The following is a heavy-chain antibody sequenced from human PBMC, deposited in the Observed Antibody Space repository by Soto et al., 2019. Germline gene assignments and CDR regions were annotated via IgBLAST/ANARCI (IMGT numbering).Heavy chain of an antibody. CDR3: ARLPEATVTAVDY. CDR1: GGSISSGGYY. Sequence: QVQLQESVPGLVKPSHTLSLTCTVSGGSISSGGYYWSWIRQHPGNVLECIGYIHYSGSTYYNPSLKSRISIAVDTSKSQFALKLRSVTAAATSVYYCARLPEATVTAVDYWGQGTRGTVAS. CDR2: IHYSGST. V-gene: IGHV4-31*03. J-gene: IGHJ4*02. D-gene: IGHD5-12*01.